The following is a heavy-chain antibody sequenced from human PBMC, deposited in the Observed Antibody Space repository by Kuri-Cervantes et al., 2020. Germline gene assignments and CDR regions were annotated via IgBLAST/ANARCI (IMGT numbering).Heavy chain of an antibody. D-gene: IGHD3-9*01. CDR3: AKELRYFDWSFFNPTDGMEV. Sequence: GESLKISCAASGFTFSSYGMHWVRQAPGKGLEWVAVISYDGSNKYYADSVKGRFTISRDNSKNTLYLQMNSLRAEDTAVYYCAKELRYFDWSFFNPTDGMEVWGQGTTVTVSS. CDR1: GFTFSSYG. V-gene: IGHV3-30*18. J-gene: IGHJ6*02. CDR2: ISYDGSNK.